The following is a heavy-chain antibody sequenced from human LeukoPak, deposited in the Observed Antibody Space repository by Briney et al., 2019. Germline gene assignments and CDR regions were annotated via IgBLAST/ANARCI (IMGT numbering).Heavy chain of an antibody. CDR1: GGSFSSYY. Sequence: SETLSLTCAVSGGSFSSYYWSWIRQPPGKGLEWIGEINHSGSTNYNPSLESRVTISVDTSKNQFSLKLSSVTAADTAVYYCVRGFRGWYILNFYYWGQGTLVTVSS. CDR2: INHSGST. D-gene: IGHD6-19*01. CDR3: VRGFRGWYILNFYY. V-gene: IGHV4-34*01. J-gene: IGHJ4*02.